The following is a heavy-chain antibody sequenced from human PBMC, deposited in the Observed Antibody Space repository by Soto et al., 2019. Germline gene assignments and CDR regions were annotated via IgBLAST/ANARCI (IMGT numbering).Heavy chain of an antibody. Sequence: QVQLVQSGAEVKKPGSSVKVSCKASGGTFSSYTISWVRQAPGQGLEWMGRIIPILGIANYAQKFQGRVKMTEDKSTSTAYMELSSLRSEDTAVYYCARDLNTAMVDYWGQGTLVTVSS. CDR2: IIPILGIA. J-gene: IGHJ4*02. V-gene: IGHV1-69*08. D-gene: IGHD5-18*01. CDR1: GGTFSSYT. CDR3: ARDLNTAMVDY.